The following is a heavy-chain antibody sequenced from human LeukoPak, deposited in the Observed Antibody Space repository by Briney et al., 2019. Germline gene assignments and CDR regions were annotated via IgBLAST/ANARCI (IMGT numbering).Heavy chain of an antibody. Sequence: PSQTLSLTCTVSGGSISSGDYYWSWIRQPPGKGLEWIGHIYYSGSTYYNPSLKSRVTISVDTSKNQFSLKLSSVTAADTAVYYCARGPTVTKGTVWDYWGQGTLVTVSS. CDR2: IYYSGST. CDR1: GGSISSGDYY. D-gene: IGHD4-17*01. CDR3: ARGPTVTKGTVWDY. J-gene: IGHJ4*02. V-gene: IGHV4-30-4*01.